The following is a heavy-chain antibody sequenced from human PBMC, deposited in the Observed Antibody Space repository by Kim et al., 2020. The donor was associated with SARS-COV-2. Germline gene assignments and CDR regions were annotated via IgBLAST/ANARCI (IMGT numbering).Heavy chain of an antibody. J-gene: IGHJ4*02. D-gene: IGHD3-10*01. V-gene: IGHV3-33*06. CDR2: IWYDGSNK. CDR1: GFTFSSYG. CDR3: AKQGGFGELSYYFDY. Sequence: GGSLRLSCAASGFTFSSYGMHWVRQAPGKGLEWVAVIWYDGSNKYYADSVKGRFTISRDNSKNTLYLQMNSLRAEDTAVYYCAKQGGFGELSYYFDYWGQGTLVTVSS.